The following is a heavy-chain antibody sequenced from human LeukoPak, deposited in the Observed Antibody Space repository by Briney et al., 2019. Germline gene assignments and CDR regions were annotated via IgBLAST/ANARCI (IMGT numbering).Heavy chain of an antibody. CDR1: GYTFTGYY. J-gene: IGHJ4*02. V-gene: IGHV1-2*02. D-gene: IGHD3-22*01. Sequence: ASVKVSCKASGYTFTGYYMYWVRQAPGQGLEWMGWINPNSGGTNYAQKFQDRVTMTRDTSISTAYLELSRLKSDDTAMYFCARRDYDSSDCWGQGTLVTVSS. CDR2: INPNSGGT. CDR3: ARRDYDSSDC.